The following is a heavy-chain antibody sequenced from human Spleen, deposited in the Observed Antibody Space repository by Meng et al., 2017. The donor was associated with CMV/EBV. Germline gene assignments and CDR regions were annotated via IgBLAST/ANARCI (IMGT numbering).Heavy chain of an antibody. CDR1: GFTFNDAW. CDR3: ARAETYYDFWSGYYTYGMDV. V-gene: IGHV3-7*01. Sequence: GESLKISCAASGFTFNDAWMSWVRQAPGKGLEWVANIKQDGSEKYYVDSVKGRFTISRDNAKNSLYLQMNSLRAEDTAVYYCARAETYYDFWSGYYTYGMDVWGQGTTVTVSS. J-gene: IGHJ6*02. CDR2: IKQDGSEK. D-gene: IGHD3-3*01.